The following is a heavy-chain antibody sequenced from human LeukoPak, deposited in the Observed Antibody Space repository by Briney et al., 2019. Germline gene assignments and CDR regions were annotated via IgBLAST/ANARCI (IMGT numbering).Heavy chain of an antibody. CDR2: INPNSGGT. V-gene: IGHV1-2*02. CDR3: ARGLPIYSNYYDSSGYYTAPFDY. J-gene: IGHJ4*02. Sequence: PEASVKVSCKASGYTFTGYYMHWVRQAPGQGLEWMGWINPNSGGTNYAQKFQGRVTMTRDTSISTAYMELSRLRSDDTAVYYCARGLPIYSNYYDSSGYYTAPFDYWGQGTLVTVSS. CDR1: GYTFTGYY. D-gene: IGHD3-22*01.